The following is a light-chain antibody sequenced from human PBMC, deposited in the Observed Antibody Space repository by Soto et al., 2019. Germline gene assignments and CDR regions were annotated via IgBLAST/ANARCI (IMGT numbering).Light chain of an antibody. CDR3: QQYGSSPPIT. J-gene: IGKJ5*01. V-gene: IGKV3-20*01. CDR2: GAS. CDR1: QSVSSY. Sequence: IVLTQSPATMAMPPCRTANLSCSASQSVSSYLTWYQQKPGQAPRLLIYGASSRATGIPHRFSGSGSGTDFTLTISSLEPEDFAVYYCQQYGSSPPITFGQGTRVEIK.